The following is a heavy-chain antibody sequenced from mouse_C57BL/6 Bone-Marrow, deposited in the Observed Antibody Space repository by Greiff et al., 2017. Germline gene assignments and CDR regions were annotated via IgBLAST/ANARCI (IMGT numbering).Heavy chain of an antibody. CDR3: ARVYYWYFDV. CDR2: ISYDGSN. CDR1: GYSITSGYY. V-gene: IGHV3-6*01. J-gene: IGHJ1*03. Sequence: EVQLVESGPGLVKPSQSLSLTCSVTGYSITSGYYWNWIRQFPGNKLEWMGYISYDGSNNYNPSLKNRNSITRDTSKNQFFLKLNSVTTEDTATYYCARVYYWYFDVWGTGTTVTVSS.